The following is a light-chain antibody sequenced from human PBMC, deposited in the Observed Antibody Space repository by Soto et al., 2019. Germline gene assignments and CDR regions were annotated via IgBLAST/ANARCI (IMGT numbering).Light chain of an antibody. CDR2: GAS. V-gene: IGKV3-15*01. J-gene: IGKJ4*01. CDR3: QQYKNWPPVT. CDR1: QSVNTN. Sequence: ETVMTQSPATLSVSLGERATLSCRASQSVNTNLAWYQQKPGQAPRLLIYGASIRATGVPARFSGSGYGTDFTLTISSLQPEDFAVYFCQQYKNWPPVTFGGGTKVDIK.